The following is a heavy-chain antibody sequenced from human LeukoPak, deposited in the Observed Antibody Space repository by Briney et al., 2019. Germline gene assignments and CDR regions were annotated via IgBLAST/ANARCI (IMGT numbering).Heavy chain of an antibody. V-gene: IGHV1-8*01. J-gene: IGHJ6*02. Sequence: ASVKVSCKASGYSVTSYDINWVRQATGQGLEWMGWMNPNSGNTGYAQKFQGRVIMTRDTSMSTAYMELSSLRSEDTAVYYCARWISRYGMDVWGQGTTVTVSS. CDR1: GYSVTSYD. D-gene: IGHD2-2*01. CDR3: ARWISRYGMDV. CDR2: MNPNSGNT.